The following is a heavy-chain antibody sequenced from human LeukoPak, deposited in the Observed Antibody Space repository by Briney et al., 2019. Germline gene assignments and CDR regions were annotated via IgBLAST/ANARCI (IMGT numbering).Heavy chain of an antibody. D-gene: IGHD2-2*01. J-gene: IGHJ5*02. CDR3: ARDDRSPLVPAATYNWFDP. Sequence: ASVKVSCKASGYTFTSYYMHRVRQAPGQGLEWMGIINPSGGSTSYAQKFQGRVTMTRDTSTSTVYMELSSLRSEDTAVYYCARDDRSPLVPAATYNWFDPWGQGTLVTVSS. CDR1: GYTFTSYY. CDR2: INPSGGST. V-gene: IGHV1-46*01.